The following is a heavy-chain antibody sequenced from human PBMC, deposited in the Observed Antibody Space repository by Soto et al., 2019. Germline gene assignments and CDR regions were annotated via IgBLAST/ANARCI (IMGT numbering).Heavy chain of an antibody. D-gene: IGHD1-26*01. CDR3: ARKVGFSFDL. J-gene: IGHJ5*02. Sequence: PGGSLRLSCAASGFTFSSHSMNWVRQAPGKGLEWVSYITSSSSTIYYADSVKGRFTISRDNAKNSLYLHMNSLRDEDTAVYYCARKVGFSFDLWGQGTLVTVSS. V-gene: IGHV3-48*02. CDR2: ITSSSSTI. CDR1: GFTFSSHS.